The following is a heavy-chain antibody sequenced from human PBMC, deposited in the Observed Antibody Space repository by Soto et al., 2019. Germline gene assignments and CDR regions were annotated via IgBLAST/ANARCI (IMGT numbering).Heavy chain of an antibody. CDR3: AHTIAPRIFYS. Sequence: QITLKEAGPTLVKPTQTLTLTCSFSGFSLITSGVGVGWIRQPPGKALEWLALIYWDDDTGYSTSLRSRLTITKDTSRNQVVLTMTNMYPADTATYYCAHTIAPRIFYSRGQGTLVTVSS. V-gene: IGHV2-5*02. D-gene: IGHD2-21*01. J-gene: IGHJ4*02. CDR2: IYWDDDT. CDR1: GFSLITSGVG.